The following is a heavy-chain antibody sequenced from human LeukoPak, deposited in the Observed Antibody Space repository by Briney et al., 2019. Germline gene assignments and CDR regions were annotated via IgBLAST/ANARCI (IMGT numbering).Heavy chain of an antibody. V-gene: IGHV4-61*02. Sequence: SETLSLTCTVSGGSISSGSYYWSWIRQPAGKGLEWIGRIYTSGSTNYNPSLKSRVTISVDTSKNQFSLKLSSVTAADTAVYYCARHPTIVVVIKTYYFDYWGQGTLVTVSS. CDR2: IYTSGST. CDR1: GGSISSGSYY. J-gene: IGHJ4*02. D-gene: IGHD3-22*01. CDR3: ARHPTIVVVIKTYYFDY.